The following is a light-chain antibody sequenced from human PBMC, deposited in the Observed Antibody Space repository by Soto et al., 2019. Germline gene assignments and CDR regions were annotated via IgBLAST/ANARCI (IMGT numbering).Light chain of an antibody. J-gene: IGLJ3*02. CDR2: GNN. CDR1: SSNIGAGYD. CDR3: SSYAASNNFYFV. V-gene: IGLV1-40*01. Sequence: QSVLTQPPSVSGAPGQRVTISCTGTSSNIGAGYDVHWYQQLPQLPGTAPKLLIYGNNYRPSGVPDRFSGSKSGTSASLAITGLQAEDEADYYCSSYAASNNFYFVFGGGTKLTVL.